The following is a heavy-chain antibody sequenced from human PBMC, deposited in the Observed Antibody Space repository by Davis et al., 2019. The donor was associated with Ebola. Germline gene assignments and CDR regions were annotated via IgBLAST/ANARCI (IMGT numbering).Heavy chain of an antibody. CDR1: GGSISSSSYY. D-gene: IGHD3-3*01. V-gene: IGHV4-61*05. CDR2: IYYSGST. CDR3: ARVESERITIFGVVTSRLVRIDP. Sequence: MPSETLSLTCTVSGGSISSSSYYWSWIRQPPGKGLEWIGYIYYSGSTYYNPSLKSRVTISVDTSKNQFSLKLSSVTAADTAVYYCARVESERITIFGVVTSRLVRIDPWGQGTLVTVSS. J-gene: IGHJ5*02.